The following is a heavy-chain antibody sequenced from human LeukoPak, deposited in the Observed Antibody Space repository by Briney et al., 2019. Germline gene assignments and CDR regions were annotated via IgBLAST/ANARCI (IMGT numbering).Heavy chain of an antibody. V-gene: IGHV4-34*01. CDR3: ARGALAVAVDY. J-gene: IGHJ4*02. CDR2: INHSGST. D-gene: IGHD6-19*01. Sequence: SETLSLTCAVYGXSFSGYYWSWIRQPLGKGREWIGDINHSGSTNYNPSLKSRVTISVDTSKNQFSLKLSAVTAADTAVYYCARGALAVAVDYWGQGTLVTVSS. CDR1: GXSFSGYY.